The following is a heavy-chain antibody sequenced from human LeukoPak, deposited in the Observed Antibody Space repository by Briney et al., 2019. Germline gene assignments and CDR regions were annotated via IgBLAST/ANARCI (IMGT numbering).Heavy chain of an antibody. CDR2: IWYDGSNK. CDR3: ARGDYCSGGSCYLSALYYYYGMDV. V-gene: IGHV3-33*01. D-gene: IGHD2-15*01. Sequence: GRSLRLSCAASGFTFSSYGMHWVRQAPGKGLEWVAVIWYDGSNKYYADSVKGRFTISRDNSKNTLYLQMNSLRAEDTAVYYCARGDYCSGGSCYLSALYYYYGMDVWGQGTTATVSS. CDR1: GFTFSSYG. J-gene: IGHJ6*02.